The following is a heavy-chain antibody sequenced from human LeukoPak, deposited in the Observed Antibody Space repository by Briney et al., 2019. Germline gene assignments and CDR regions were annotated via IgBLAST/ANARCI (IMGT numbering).Heavy chain of an antibody. CDR2: ISYDGSNK. J-gene: IGHJ4*02. D-gene: IGHD4-17*01. CDR3: AKIWGGYGDDYFDY. Sequence: PGGSLRLSCAASGFTFSSYAMHWVRQAPGKGLEWVAVISYDGSNKYYADSVKGRFTISRDNSKNTLYLQMNSLRAEDTAVYYCAKIWGGYGDDYFDYWGQGTLVTVSS. CDR1: GFTFSSYA. V-gene: IGHV3-30-3*02.